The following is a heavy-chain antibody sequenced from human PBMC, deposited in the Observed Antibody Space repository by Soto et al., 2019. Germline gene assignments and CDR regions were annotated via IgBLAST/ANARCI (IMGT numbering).Heavy chain of an antibody. D-gene: IGHD3-22*01. CDR1: GFSVSDNY. Sequence: PDRPLRLSSPATGFSVSDNYMAWVRQAPGKSPEWVAVIFTRGTAHYADSVTGRFTFSRDNSKRTLNLQLNNLGAEDTAVYYCTNLWGYYFGSWGKGTRVTVAS. CDR3: TNLWGYYFGS. J-gene: IGHJ4*02. CDR2: IFTRGTA. V-gene: IGHV3-53*01.